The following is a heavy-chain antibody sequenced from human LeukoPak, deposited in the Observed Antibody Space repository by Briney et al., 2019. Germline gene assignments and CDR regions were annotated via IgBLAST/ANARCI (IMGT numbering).Heavy chain of an antibody. V-gene: IGHV3-33*06. CDR1: GFTFSSYG. CDR3: AKRGSYPMYYFDY. Sequence: GGSLRLSCAASGFTFSSYGMHWVRQAPGKGLEWVAVIWYDGSNKYYADSVKGRFTISRDNSKNTLYLQMNSLRAEDTAVYYYAKRGSYPMYYFDYWGQGTLVTVSS. CDR2: IWYDGSNK. D-gene: IGHD3-16*02. J-gene: IGHJ4*02.